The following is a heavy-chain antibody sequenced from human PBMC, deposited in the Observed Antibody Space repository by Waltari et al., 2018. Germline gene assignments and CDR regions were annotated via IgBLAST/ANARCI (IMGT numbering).Heavy chain of an antibody. V-gene: IGHV1-2*02. D-gene: IGHD2-21*01. Sequence: QVQLGQSGAEVKKPGASVKVSCKASGYIFTASSFHWVRQAPGQGLEYMGWINDNNGDTKPDQKFQGRVTMTRDTSISTDYMELSSLGSDDTAIYYCTREFPGGTHDYWGQGTLVNVSS. CDR2: INDNNGDT. J-gene: IGHJ4*01. CDR3: TREFPGGTHDY. CDR1: GYIFTASS.